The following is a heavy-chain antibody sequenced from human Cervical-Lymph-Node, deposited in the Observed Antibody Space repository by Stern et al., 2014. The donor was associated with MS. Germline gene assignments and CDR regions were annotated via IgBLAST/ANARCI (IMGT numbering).Heavy chain of an antibody. CDR2: ISSSSGST. D-gene: IGHD1-1*01. J-gene: IGHJ6*02. CDR1: GFTFRTYA. Sequence: VQLVESGGGLVQPGGSLGLSCAASGFTFRTYAMSWVRQAPEKGLEWVSGISSSSGSTFYADSVKGRFTISRDNSKNTLYLQMNSLRAEDTAVYYCATEGNDGVNYYYYAMDVWGQGTTVTVSS. V-gene: IGHV3-23*04. CDR3: ATEGNDGVNYYYYAMDV.